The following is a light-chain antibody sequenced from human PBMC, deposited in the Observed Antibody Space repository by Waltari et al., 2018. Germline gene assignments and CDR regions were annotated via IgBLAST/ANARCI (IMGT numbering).Light chain of an antibody. CDR3: GTWDSSLSGAV. V-gene: IGLV1-51*02. CDR2: EDS. CDR1: SSNIGHTY. Sequence: QSVLTQPPSVSAAPGPRVTISCSVGSSNIGHTYVSWYRQFPGTAPKLLIYEDSGRPSGIPGRFSGSKSGTSATLDITGLQAGDEADYYCGTWDSSLSGAVFGGGTHLTVL. J-gene: IGLJ7*01.